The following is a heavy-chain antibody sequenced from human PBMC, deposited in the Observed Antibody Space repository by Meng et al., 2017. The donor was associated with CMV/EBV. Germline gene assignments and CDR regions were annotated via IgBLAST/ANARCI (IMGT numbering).Heavy chain of an antibody. CDR2: IKQDGSEK. D-gene: IGHD4-11*01. CDR1: GFTFSSYW. J-gene: IGHJ6*02. CDR3: ARKLAVTLYYYYYGMDV. V-gene: IGHV3-7*01. Sequence: GESLKISCAASGFTFSSYWMSWVRQAPGKGLEWVANIKQDGSEKYYVDSVKGRFTISRDNAKNSLYLQMNSLRAEDTAVYYCARKLAVTLYYYYYGMDVWGQGTTVTVSS.